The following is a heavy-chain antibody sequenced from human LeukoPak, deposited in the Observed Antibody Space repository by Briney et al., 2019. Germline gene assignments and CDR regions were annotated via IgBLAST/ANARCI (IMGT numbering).Heavy chain of an antibody. D-gene: IGHD3-10*01. CDR3: TSLAYGSGSYYIAGYY. Sequence: PGGSLRLSCAASGFTFSGSAMHWVRRASGKGLEWVGRIRSKANSYATAYAASVKGRFTISRDDSKNTAYLQMNSLKTEDTAVYYCTSLAYGSGSYYIAGYYWGQGTLVTVSS. V-gene: IGHV3-73*01. CDR2: IRSKANSYAT. J-gene: IGHJ4*02. CDR1: GFTFSGSA.